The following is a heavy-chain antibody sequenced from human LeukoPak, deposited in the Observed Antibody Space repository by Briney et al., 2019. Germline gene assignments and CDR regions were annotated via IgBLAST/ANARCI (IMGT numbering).Heavy chain of an antibody. CDR1: GYSISSGYY. Sequence: SETLSLTCTVSGYSISSGYYWGWIRQPPGKGLEWIGSIYHSGSTYYNPSLKSRVTISVDTSKNQFSLKLSSVTAADTAVYYCARNASGSYSRGYWAQGTLVTVSS. V-gene: IGHV4-38-2*02. D-gene: IGHD1-26*01. J-gene: IGHJ4*02. CDR2: IYHSGST. CDR3: ARNASGSYSRGY.